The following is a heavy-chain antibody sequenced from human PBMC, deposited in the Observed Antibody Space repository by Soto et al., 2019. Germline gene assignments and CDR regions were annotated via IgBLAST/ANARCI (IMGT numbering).Heavy chain of an antibody. J-gene: IGHJ4*02. D-gene: IGHD6-13*01. CDR2: IYSGGST. V-gene: IGHV3-53*01. Sequence: GWSLRLSCVASGFTVSSNYMSWVRQAPGKGLKWVSIIYSGGSTYYADSVKGRFTISRDNSKNTLYLQMNSLRVEDTAVYYCARGTAYSSTWAPDYWGQGTLVTVSS. CDR1: GFTVSSNY. CDR3: ARGTAYSSTWAPDY.